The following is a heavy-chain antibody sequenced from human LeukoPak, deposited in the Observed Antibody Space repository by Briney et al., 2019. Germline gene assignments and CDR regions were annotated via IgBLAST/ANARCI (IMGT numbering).Heavy chain of an antibody. CDR2: ISYDGSNK. Sequence: PGGSLRLSCAASGFTFSSYAMHWVSQAPGKGREWGAVISYDGSNKYYADSVKGRFTISRDNSKNTLYLQMNSLRAEDTAVYYCAREVWSPDYYYGMDVWGQGTTVTVSS. D-gene: IGHD2-21*01. V-gene: IGHV3-30-3*01. CDR1: GFTFSSYA. CDR3: AREVWSPDYYYGMDV. J-gene: IGHJ6*02.